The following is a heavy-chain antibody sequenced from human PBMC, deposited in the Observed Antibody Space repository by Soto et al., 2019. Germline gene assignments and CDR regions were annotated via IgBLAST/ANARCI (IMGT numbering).Heavy chain of an antibody. V-gene: IGHV3-30-3*01. Sequence: GGSLRLSCAASGFTFSSYAMHWVRQAPGKGLEWVAVISYDGSNKYYADSVKGRFTISRDNSKNTLYLQMNSLRAEDTAGYYCAGDMMYSGSYPSCLYYLGQGTLVTVSS. J-gene: IGHJ4*02. CDR2: ISYDGSNK. CDR1: GFTFSSYA. D-gene: IGHD1-26*01. CDR3: AGDMMYSGSYPSCLYY.